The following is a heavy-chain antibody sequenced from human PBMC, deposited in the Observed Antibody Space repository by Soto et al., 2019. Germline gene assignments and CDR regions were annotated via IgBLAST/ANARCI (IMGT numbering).Heavy chain of an antibody. Sequence: SETLSLTCTVSGGSISSGGYYWSWIRQPPGKGLEWIGYIYYSGSTNYNPSLKSRVTISVDTSKNQFSLKLSSVTAADTAVYYCARHSPPTYYFDYWGQGTLVTVSS. CDR1: GGSISSGGYY. D-gene: IGHD2-21*01. CDR3: ARHSPPTYYFDY. J-gene: IGHJ4*02. V-gene: IGHV4-61*08. CDR2: IYYSGST.